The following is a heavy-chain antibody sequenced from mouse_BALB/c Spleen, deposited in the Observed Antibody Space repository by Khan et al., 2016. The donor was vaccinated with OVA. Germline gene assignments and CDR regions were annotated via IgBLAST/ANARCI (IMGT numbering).Heavy chain of an antibody. CDR1: GYSLTGYY. CDR3: ARGDYYGSSSFSY. J-gene: IGHJ3*01. V-gene: IGHV1S34*01. CDR2: ISCYNGVI. Sequence: LVKTGASVKISCKASGYSLTGYYMHWVKQSHGKSLEWIGYISCYNGVISYNQKFKGKATFTVDTSSSTAYMQFNSLTSEDSAVYYGARGDYYGSSSFSYWGQVTLVTVSA. D-gene: IGHD1-1*01.